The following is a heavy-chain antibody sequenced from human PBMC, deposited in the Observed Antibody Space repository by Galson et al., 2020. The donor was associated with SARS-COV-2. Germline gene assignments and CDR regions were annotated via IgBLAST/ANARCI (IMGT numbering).Heavy chain of an antibody. CDR2: VYPSGST. CDR3: AAGGAYFPS. D-gene: IGHD3-16*01. V-gene: IGHV4-38-2*01. CDR1: SISTTNY. Sequence: SISTTNYWSWIRQAPGKGLEWIGSVYPSGSTYYNPSLNSRVTISLDTSKNQFPLRLTSVTAADTALYYCAAGGAYFPSWSQGTLVTVSS. J-gene: IGHJ5*02.